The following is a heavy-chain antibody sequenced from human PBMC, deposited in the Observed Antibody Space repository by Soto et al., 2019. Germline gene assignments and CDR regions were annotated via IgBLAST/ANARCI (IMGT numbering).Heavy chain of an antibody. Sequence: ASVKVSCKASCYTFTSYGIIWVRQAPGQGLEWMAWINPYNGNTKYAEKFLGRVTVTTDTSTATAYMEVRSLTSDDTAVFYCARVGVGLAAPRVWPYWGQGTPVTVSS. V-gene: IGHV1-18*01. D-gene: IGHD6-13*01. J-gene: IGHJ1*01. CDR1: CYTFTSYG. CDR3: ARVGVGLAAPRVWPY. CDR2: INPYNGNT.